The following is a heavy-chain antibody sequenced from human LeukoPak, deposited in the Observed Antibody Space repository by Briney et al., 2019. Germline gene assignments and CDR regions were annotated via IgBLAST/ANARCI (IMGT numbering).Heavy chain of an antibody. CDR3: ARVGLTYYYDSSGYSYFDY. CDR2: ISAYNGNT. D-gene: IGHD3-22*01. V-gene: IGHV1-18*01. J-gene: IGHJ4*02. Sequence: ASVKVSCKASGYTFTSYGISWVRQAPGQGLEWIGWISAYNGNTNYAQKLQGRVTMTTDTSTSTAYMELRSLRSDDTAVYYCARVGLTYYYDSSGYSYFDYWGQGTLVTVSS. CDR1: GYTFTSYG.